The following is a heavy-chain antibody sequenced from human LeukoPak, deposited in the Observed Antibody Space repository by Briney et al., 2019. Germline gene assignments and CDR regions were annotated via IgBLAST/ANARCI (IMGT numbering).Heavy chain of an antibody. CDR1: GLAFSNFG. CDR2: ISGSGDST. J-gene: IGHJ6*03. Sequence: GGTLRLSCVASGLAFSNFGMSWVRQAPGKGLEWVSAISGSGDSTYYADSVKGRFTISRDNSKNTLYLQMNSLRAEDTAVYYCAREYMDVWGKGTTVTISS. CDR3: AREYMDV. V-gene: IGHV3-23*01.